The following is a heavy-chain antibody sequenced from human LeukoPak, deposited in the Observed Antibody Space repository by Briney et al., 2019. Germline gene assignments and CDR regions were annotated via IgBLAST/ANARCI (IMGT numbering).Heavy chain of an antibody. CDR3: ARVKYDFWSGYLDAFDI. CDR1: GFTFSSYS. CDR2: ISSSSSYI. V-gene: IGHV3-21*01. Sequence: GGSLRLSCAASGFTFSSYSMNWVRQAPGKGLEWVSSISSSSSYIYYADSVKGRFTISRDNAKNSLYLQMNSLRAEDTAVYYCARVKYDFWSGYLDAFDIWGQGTMVTVSS. D-gene: IGHD3-3*01. J-gene: IGHJ3*02.